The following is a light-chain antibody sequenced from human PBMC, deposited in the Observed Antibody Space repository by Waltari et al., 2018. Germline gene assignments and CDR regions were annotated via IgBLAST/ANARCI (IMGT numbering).Light chain of an antibody. CDR3: LAWDNYNAL. Sequence: SELTQTPSVSVSPGQTATIPCSGDNLGNKYVSWYQHKPGQSPVLVIYQDHERPSGIPERFSGSNSGNTATLSISGTQAVDEADYYCLAWDNYNALLGGGTKLTVL. J-gene: IGLJ2*01. V-gene: IGLV3-1*01. CDR2: QDH. CDR1: NLGNKY.